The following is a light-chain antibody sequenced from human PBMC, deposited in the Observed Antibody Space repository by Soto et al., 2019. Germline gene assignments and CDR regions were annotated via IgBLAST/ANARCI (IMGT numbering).Light chain of an antibody. V-gene: IGKV3-20*01. J-gene: IGKJ4*01. CDR2: GAS. CDR3: QQYGDSLRT. Sequence: VLRQSPGTVSLSPGDENNLSSHASQGVTSKFLAWYQQKPGQPPRLLILGASTRATGIADRFSGSGSGTDFTLTISRLEPEDFAVYYCQQYGDSLRTFGGGTKVDI. CDR1: QGVTSKF.